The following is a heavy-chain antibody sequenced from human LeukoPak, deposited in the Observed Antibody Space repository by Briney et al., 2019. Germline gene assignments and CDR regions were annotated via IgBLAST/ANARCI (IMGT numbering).Heavy chain of an antibody. CDR1: GVPISTYY. J-gene: IGHJ4*01. CDR3: ATTWYYDSRGYLFDD. CDR2: VYYNVDI. V-gene: IGHV4-59*01. Sequence: SETLSLTCSVSGVPISTYYWSWLRQSPGNGLAWIAYVYYNVDIMYNPSLKSRVTISLDTSKNQFSLSMTSVTTADTAVYFCATTWYYDSRGYLFDDWGHGTLVTVSS. D-gene: IGHD3-22*01.